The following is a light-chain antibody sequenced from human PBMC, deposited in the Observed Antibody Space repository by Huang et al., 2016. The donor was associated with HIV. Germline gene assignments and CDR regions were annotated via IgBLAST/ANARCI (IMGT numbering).Light chain of an antibody. Sequence: QLTQSPSSLSMSVGDRVIITCQASQDITNSLAWYQHKPGRAPNLLISAASTLQSGVPSRVSGGSAGTYFTLIITNLQPDDFASYYCQQLHSYPITFGQGTRLDI. V-gene: IGKV1-9*01. CDR3: QQLHSYPIT. CDR1: QDITNS. CDR2: AAS. J-gene: IGKJ5*01.